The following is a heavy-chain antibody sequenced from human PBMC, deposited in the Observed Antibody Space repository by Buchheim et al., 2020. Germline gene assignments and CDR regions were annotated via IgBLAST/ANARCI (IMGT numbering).Heavy chain of an antibody. D-gene: IGHD1/OR15-1a*01. V-gene: IGHV3-23*01. CDR1: GFSFSDYA. CDR3: ATTTWLNNLWPYFTS. J-gene: IGHJ1*01. CDR2: FGSTDHAT. Sequence: EVHLLESGGALVQPGGSLRLSCAASGFSFSDYAISWVRQAPGRGLEWVSSFGSTDHATHYTDSVRGRFTLSRDDSRKTVYLQMISLRAEDTAIYFCATTTWLNNLWPYFTSWGQGT.